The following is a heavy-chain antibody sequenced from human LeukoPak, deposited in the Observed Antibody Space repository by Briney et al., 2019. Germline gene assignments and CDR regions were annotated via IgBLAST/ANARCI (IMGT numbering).Heavy chain of an antibody. CDR3: ARERLRLFDL. J-gene: IGHJ5*02. V-gene: IGHV3-53*01. CDR2: IYSGGST. CDR1: GFTVSSNY. Sequence: GGSLRLSCAASGFTVSSNYMSRVRQAPGKGLEWVSVIYSGGSTYYADSVKGRFTISRDNSKNTLYLQMNSRRAEVTAVYYCARERLRLFDLWGQGTLVTVSS. D-gene: IGHD3-16*01.